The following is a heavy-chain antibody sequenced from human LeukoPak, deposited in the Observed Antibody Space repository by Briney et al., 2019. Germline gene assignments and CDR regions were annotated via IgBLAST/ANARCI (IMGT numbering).Heavy chain of an antibody. Sequence: SETLSLTCTVSGGSISSYYWSWIRQPPGKGLEWIGYIYYSGSTNYNPSLKSRVTISVDTSKNQFSLKLSSVTAADTAVYYCARADYDILTGYYSNYYYYYMDVWGKGTTVTVSS. CDR2: IYYSGST. V-gene: IGHV4-59*01. J-gene: IGHJ6*03. D-gene: IGHD3-9*01. CDR1: GGSISSYY. CDR3: ARADYDILTGYYSNYYYYYMDV.